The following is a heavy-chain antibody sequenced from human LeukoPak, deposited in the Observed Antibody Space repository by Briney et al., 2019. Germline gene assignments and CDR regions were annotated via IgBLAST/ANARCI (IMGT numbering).Heavy chain of an antibody. J-gene: IGHJ4*02. CDR2: ISSSGGST. CDR1: GFTFSSYA. V-gene: IGHV3-23*01. Sequence: PGGSLRLSCAASGFTFSSYAMSWVRQAPGKGLEWVSAISSSGGSTYYADSVKGRFTISRHNSKNTLYLQMNSLRAEDTAVYYCARDQGHVGYWGQGTLVTVSS. CDR3: ARDQGHVGY.